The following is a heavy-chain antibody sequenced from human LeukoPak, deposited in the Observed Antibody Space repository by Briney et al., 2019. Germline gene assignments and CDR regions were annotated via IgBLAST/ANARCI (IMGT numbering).Heavy chain of an antibody. CDR1: GGSFSGYY. CDR2: ISSSSYI. CDR3: ATQPFRYRGAFDI. D-gene: IGHD1-1*01. Sequence: PSETLSLTCAVYGGSFSGYYWSWIRQPPGKGLEWVSSISSSSYIYYADSVKGRFTISRDSAKNSLYLQMNSLRAEDTAVYYCATQPFRYRGAFDIWGQGTMVTVSS. V-gene: IGHV3-69-1*01. J-gene: IGHJ3*02.